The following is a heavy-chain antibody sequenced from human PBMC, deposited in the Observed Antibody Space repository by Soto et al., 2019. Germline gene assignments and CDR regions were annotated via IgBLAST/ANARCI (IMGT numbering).Heavy chain of an antibody. CDR1: GFSFSDYS. V-gene: IGHV3-23*05. Sequence: EVQLLESGGDLVQPGGSLRLSCVASGFSFSDYSMNWVRQAPGKGLEWVSFIDLSGTTTYYRDSVKGRFTIPKDRSMNTVYLQGNGRRCEDAGVDHCATGRLADGIYSVDYWGQGVLVPVSS. D-gene: IGHD1-26*01. J-gene: IGHJ4*02. CDR2: IDLSGTTT. CDR3: ATGRLADGIYSVDY.